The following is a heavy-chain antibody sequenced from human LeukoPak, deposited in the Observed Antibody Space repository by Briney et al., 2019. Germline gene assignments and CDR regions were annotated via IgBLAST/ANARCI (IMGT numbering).Heavy chain of an antibody. CDR1: GFTFSSYA. D-gene: IGHD1-26*01. V-gene: IGHV3-23*01. J-gene: IGHJ4*02. CDR2: ISGSDGRT. Sequence: GGSLRLSCAASGFTFSSYAMSWVRQAPGKGLEWVSAISGSDGRTYYADSVKGRFTISRDNSKNTLYLQMNSLRGEDTAVYYCARDPVEWELLLDCWGQGTLVTVSS. CDR3: ARDPVEWELLLDC.